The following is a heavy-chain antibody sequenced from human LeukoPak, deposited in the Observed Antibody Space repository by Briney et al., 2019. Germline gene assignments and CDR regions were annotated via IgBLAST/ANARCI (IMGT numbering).Heavy chain of an antibody. CDR3: TRDRAHGTQDY. Sequence: SETLSLTCTVSGGSFTDYFWGWIRQPPGKGLEWIGSIYYSERTFYNPSLKNRVSISLDTSKGQFSLNLDSVTAADTAVYFCTRDRAHGTQDYWGQGTLVTVS. CDR2: IYYSERT. J-gene: IGHJ4*02. CDR1: GGSFTDYF. D-gene: IGHD1-26*01. V-gene: IGHV4-39*07.